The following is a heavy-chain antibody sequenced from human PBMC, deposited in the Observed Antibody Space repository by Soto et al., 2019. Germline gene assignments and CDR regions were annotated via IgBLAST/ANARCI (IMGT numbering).Heavy chain of an antibody. CDR3: AREGTIIAVAGALNAFDI. CDR1: GYTFTSYG. Sequence: GASVKVSCKASGYTFTSYGISWVRQAPGQGLEWMGWISAYNGNTNYAQKLQGRVTMTTDTSTSTAYMELRSLRSDDTAVYYCAREGTIIAVAGALNAFDIWGQGTMVTVSS. D-gene: IGHD6-19*01. CDR2: ISAYNGNT. V-gene: IGHV1-18*01. J-gene: IGHJ3*02.